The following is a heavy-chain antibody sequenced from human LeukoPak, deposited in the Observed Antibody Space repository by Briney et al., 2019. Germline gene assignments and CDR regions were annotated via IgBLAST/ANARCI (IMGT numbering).Heavy chain of an antibody. V-gene: IGHV3-9*01. Sequence: GGSLRLSCAASGFTFDDYAMHWVRQAPGKGLEWVSGISWKSDRIGYADSVKGRFTIARDNAKNSLYLQMNSLSAEDTALYYCAKSGIIQGYYFYYMDVWGKGTTVTISS. D-gene: IGHD5-18*01. CDR1: GFTFDDYA. J-gene: IGHJ6*03. CDR2: ISWKSDRI. CDR3: AKSGIIQGYYFYYMDV.